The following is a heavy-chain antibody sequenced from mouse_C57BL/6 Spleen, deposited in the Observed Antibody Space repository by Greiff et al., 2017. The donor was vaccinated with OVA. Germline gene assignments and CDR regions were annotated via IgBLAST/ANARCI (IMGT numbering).Heavy chain of an antibody. CDR2: IDPENGDT. Sequence: EVQRVESGAELVRPGASVKLSCTASGFNIKDDYMHWVKQRPEQGLEWIGWIDPENGDTEYASKFQGKATITADTSSNTAYLQLSSLTSEDTAVYYCTTASSPWYFDVWGTGTTVTVSS. CDR1: GFNIKDDY. J-gene: IGHJ1*03. V-gene: IGHV14-4*01. D-gene: IGHD1-1*01. CDR3: TTASSPWYFDV.